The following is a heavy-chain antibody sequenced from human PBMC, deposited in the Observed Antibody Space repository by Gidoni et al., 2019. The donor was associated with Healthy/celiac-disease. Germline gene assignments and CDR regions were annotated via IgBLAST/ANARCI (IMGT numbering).Heavy chain of an antibody. D-gene: IGHD5-12*01. J-gene: IGHJ6*04. CDR3: AGNRGSISDV. Sequence: QVQLQESGPGLVKPSETLSLTCTVSGGSISSYYWSWIRQPPGKGLEWIGYIYYSGSTNYNPSLKSRVTISVDTSKNQFSLKLSSVTAADTAVYYCAGNRGSISDVWGKGTTVTVSS. V-gene: IGHV4-59*01. CDR1: GGSISSYY. CDR2: IYYSGST.